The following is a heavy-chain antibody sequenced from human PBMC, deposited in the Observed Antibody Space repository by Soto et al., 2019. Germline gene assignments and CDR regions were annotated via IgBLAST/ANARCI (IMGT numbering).Heavy chain of an antibody. CDR3: ARAPYDFWTGYYSPTHTRFDP. D-gene: IGHD3-3*01. J-gene: IGHJ5*02. V-gene: IGHV4-59*01. CDR2: IYYSVST. Sequence: SETLSLTCTVACGSISSYYLSWIRHPPGKGLEWIGYIYYSVSTNYNPSLKSRVTISVDTSKNQFSLKLRSVTASVTAVYYCARAPYDFWTGYYSPTHTRFDPWGQRTLVTVPS. CDR1: CGSISSYY.